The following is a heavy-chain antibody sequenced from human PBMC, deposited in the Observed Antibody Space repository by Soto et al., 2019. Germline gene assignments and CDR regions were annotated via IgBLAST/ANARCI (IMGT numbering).Heavy chain of an antibody. CDR1: GFTFSSYA. V-gene: IGHV3-30-3*01. D-gene: IGHD4-17*01. J-gene: IGHJ4*02. CDR3: ARPANYMTTVTAGDY. CDR2: ISYDGSNK. Sequence: QVQLVESGGGVVQPGRSLRLSCAASGFTFSSYAMHWVRQAPGKGLEWVAVISYDGSNKYYADSVKGRFTISRDNSKNPWYLKRNSRRAKDTVVYYCARPANYMTTVTAGDYWGQGTLVTVSS.